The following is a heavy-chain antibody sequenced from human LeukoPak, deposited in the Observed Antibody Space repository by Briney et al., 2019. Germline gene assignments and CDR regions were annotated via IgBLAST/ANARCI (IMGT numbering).Heavy chain of an antibody. Sequence: GGSLRLSCAVSGFTFSSYAMHWVRQAPGKGLEWVAVISYDGSNKYYADSVKGRFTISRDNSKNTLYLQMNSLRAEDTAVYYCARGIPYNIAAFDYWGQGTLVTVSS. D-gene: IGHD6-13*01. CDR1: GFTFSSYA. CDR3: ARGIPYNIAAFDY. J-gene: IGHJ4*02. CDR2: ISYDGSNK. V-gene: IGHV3-30-3*01.